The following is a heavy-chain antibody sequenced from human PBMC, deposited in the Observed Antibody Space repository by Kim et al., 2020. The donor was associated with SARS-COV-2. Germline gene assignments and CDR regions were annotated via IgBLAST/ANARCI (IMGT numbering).Heavy chain of an antibody. CDR3: AKGGSGSDYYYMGV. V-gene: IGHV3-30*18. D-gene: IGHD3-10*01. CDR1: GDTFIPLA. CDR2: ISSDGRDE. Sequence: GGSLRLSCVASGDTFIPLAIHWVRLAPGKGLEWLTFISSDGRDEYYADSLKGRFSISRDDSKNTVYLQMNSLRADDTAVYYCAKGGSGSDYYYMGVWGKGTTVAVSS. J-gene: IGHJ6*03.